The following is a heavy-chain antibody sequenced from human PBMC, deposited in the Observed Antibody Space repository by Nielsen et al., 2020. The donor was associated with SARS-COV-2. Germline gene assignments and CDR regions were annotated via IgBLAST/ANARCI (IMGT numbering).Heavy chain of an antibody. Sequence: GGSLRLSCKGSGYSFTSYWISWVRQMPGKGLEWMGRIDPSDSYTNYSPSFQGHVTISADKSISTAYLQWSSLKASDTAMYYCARSITMVRGVIYFDLWGRGTLATVSS. CDR3: ARSITMVRGVIYFDL. J-gene: IGHJ2*01. V-gene: IGHV5-10-1*01. CDR1: GYSFTSYW. CDR2: IDPSDSYT. D-gene: IGHD3-10*01.